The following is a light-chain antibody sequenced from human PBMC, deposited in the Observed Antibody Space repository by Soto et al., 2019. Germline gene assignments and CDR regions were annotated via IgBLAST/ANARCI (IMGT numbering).Light chain of an antibody. CDR3: QQYNNWPLT. V-gene: IGKV3-15*01. Sequence: EIVMTQAPATLSVSPGERATLSCRASQSVSSNLAWYQQKPGQAPRLLIYGASSRATGIPVRFSGSGSGTEFTLTISSLQSEDFAVYYCQQYNNWPLTLGQGTDWRL. J-gene: IGKJ5*01. CDR1: QSVSSN. CDR2: GAS.